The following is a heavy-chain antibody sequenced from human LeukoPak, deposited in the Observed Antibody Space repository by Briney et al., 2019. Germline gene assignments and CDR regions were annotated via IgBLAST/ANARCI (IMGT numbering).Heavy chain of an antibody. D-gene: IGHD1-1*01. V-gene: IGHV6-1*01. CDR2: TYYRSKWYY. CDR1: GVSVSSNSAA. J-gene: IGHJ4*02. Sequence: SQTLSLTCAISGVSVSSNSAAWSSIRQSPSRSLEWLARTYYRSKWYYDYAVSLRSRIAINPDPSRNRFFLQVNSVTAEDNAVYYCARGSHEGTWVWGQGTPVTVSS. CDR3: ARGSHEGTWV.